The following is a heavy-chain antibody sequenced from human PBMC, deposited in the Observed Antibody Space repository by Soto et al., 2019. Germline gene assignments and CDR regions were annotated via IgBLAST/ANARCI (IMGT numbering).Heavy chain of an antibody. CDR1: GGSISSSSYY. Sequence: QLQLQESGPGLVKPSETLSLTCTVSGGSISSSSYYWGWIRQPPGKGLEWIGSIYYSGSTYYNPSLQSRVTISVHTSTTPSSLQLSSVTAADTPVYSCARLGSRRRWYGTPAYWGQGTLVTVSS. J-gene: IGHJ4*02. CDR2: IYYSGST. CDR3: ARLGSRRRWYGTPAY. V-gene: IGHV4-39*01. D-gene: IGHD6-13*01.